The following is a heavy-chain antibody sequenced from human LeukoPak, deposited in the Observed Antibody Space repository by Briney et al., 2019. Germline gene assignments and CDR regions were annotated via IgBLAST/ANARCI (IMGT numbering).Heavy chain of an antibody. J-gene: IGHJ4*02. CDR3: ARAYYDSSGYYLIYYFDY. Sequence: SETLSLTCAVSGGSISSGGYSWSWIRQPPGKGLEWIGYIYYSGSTNYNPSLKSRVTISVDTSKNQFSLKLSSVTAADTAVYYCARAYYDSSGYYLIYYFDYWGQGTLVTVSS. D-gene: IGHD3-22*01. CDR1: GGSISSGGYS. CDR2: IYYSGST. V-gene: IGHV4-61*08.